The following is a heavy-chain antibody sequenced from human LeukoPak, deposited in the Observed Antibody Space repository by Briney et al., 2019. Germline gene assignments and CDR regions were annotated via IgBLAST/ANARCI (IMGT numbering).Heavy chain of an antibody. CDR1: GGSISSTNW. J-gene: IGHJ4*02. Sequence: PSETLSLTCGVSGGSISSTNWWSWVRQPPGQGLEWIGEISLTGETNYNPSLNGRVTMSLDKSRNQLSLSLTSVTAADTAIYYCSRESGAFCPFGYWGQRTLVIVPP. CDR3: SRESGAFCPFGY. V-gene: IGHV4-4*02. D-gene: IGHD1-26*01. CDR2: ISLTGET.